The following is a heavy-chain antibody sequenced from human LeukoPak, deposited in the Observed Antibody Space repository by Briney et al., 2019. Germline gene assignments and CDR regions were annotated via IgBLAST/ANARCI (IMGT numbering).Heavy chain of an antibody. J-gene: IGHJ3*02. CDR3: ATPQGIDAFDI. D-gene: IGHD3-10*01. CDR2: ISSSGTYI. CDR1: GFTFSSYS. Sequence: GGSLRLSCEASGFTFSSYSMNWVRQAPGKGLEWVSSISSSGTYIYYADSVKGRFTISRDNAKNSLYLQMNSLRAEDTAVYYCATPQGIDAFDIWAKGQWSPSLQ. V-gene: IGHV3-21*01.